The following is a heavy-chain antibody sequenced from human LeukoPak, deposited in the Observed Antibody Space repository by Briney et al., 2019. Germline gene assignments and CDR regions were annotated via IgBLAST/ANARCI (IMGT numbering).Heavy chain of an antibody. CDR3: AKGRDSRDFDY. D-gene: IGHD6-13*01. CDR1: GFTFSSYG. Sequence: GGSLRLSCAASGFTFSSYGMPWVRQAPGKGLEWVAVISYDGSNKYYADPVKGRFTISRDNPKNTLYLQMNSLRAEDTAVYYCAKGRDSRDFDYWGQGTLVTVSS. CDR2: ISYDGSNK. V-gene: IGHV3-30*18. J-gene: IGHJ4*02.